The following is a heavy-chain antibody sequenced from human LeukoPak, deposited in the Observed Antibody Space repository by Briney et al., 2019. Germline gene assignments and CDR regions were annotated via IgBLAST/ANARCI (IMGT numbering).Heavy chain of an antibody. D-gene: IGHD6-6*01. J-gene: IGHJ4*02. Sequence: PGGSLRLSCAASGFTFSSYGMHWVRQAPGKGLEWVAFIRYDGSNKYYADSVKGRFTISRDNSKNTLYLQMNSLRAEDTAVYYCAKDHYSSSYLPDYWGQGTLVTVSS. CDR2: IRYDGSNK. CDR1: GFTFSSYG. V-gene: IGHV3-30*02. CDR3: AKDHYSSSYLPDY.